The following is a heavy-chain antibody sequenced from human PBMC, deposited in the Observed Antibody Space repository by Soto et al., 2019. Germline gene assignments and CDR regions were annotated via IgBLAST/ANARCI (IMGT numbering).Heavy chain of an antibody. D-gene: IGHD1-1*01. CDR2: IVNDGGTK. Sequence: QVQLVESGGGVVQPGTSLRLSCAASGFLFGRFGMHWVRQAPGKGLEWVAVIVNDGGTKDYADSVRGRFTISRDNSRNTLFLEMSSLRVEDTAIYYCARDDEYDDNGLDYWGPGTLVTVSS. CDR3: ARDDEYDDNGLDY. V-gene: IGHV3-33*01. CDR1: GFLFGRFG. J-gene: IGHJ4*02.